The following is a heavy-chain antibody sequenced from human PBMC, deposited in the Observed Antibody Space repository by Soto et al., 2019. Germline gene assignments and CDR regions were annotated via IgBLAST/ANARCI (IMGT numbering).Heavy chain of an antibody. J-gene: IGHJ3*02. D-gene: IGHD3-16*02. CDR2: IYYSGST. CDR3: ATHRYDYIWGSYRSYAFDI. V-gene: IGHV4-59*12. CDR1: GGSISSYY. Sequence: SETLSLTCTVSGGSISSYYWSWIRQPPGKGLEWIGYIYYSGSTNYNPSLKSRVTISVDTSKNQFSLKLSSVTAADTAVYYCATHRYDYIWGSYRSYAFDIWGQGTMVTVSS.